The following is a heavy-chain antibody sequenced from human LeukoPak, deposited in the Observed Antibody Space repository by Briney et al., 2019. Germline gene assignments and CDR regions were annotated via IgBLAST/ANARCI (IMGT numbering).Heavy chain of an antibody. CDR1: GGSISSYY. V-gene: IGHV4-59*01. J-gene: IGHJ4*02. CDR2: IYYSGST. Sequence: PSETLSLTCTVSGGSISSYYWSWIRQPPGKGLEWIGYIYYSGSTNYNPSLKSRVTISVDTSKNQFSLKLSFVTAADTAVYYCAGRGYSYGNDYWGQGTLVTVPS. D-gene: IGHD5-18*01. CDR3: AGRGYSYGNDY.